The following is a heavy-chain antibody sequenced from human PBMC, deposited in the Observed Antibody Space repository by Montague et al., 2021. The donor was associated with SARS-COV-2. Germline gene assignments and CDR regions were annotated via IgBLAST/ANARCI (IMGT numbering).Heavy chain of an antibody. J-gene: IGHJ6*02. CDR2: IYYSGRT. Sequence: SETLSLTCTVSGGSISGYYWSWIRQSPGKGLEWIGYIYYSGRTKYNPXXXSRVTVSVDRSKNQVSLKLSSATPADTAVYYCARLLRSCSNGVCRTYYYYAMDVWGQGTTVTVSS. CDR3: ARLLRSCSNGVCRTYYYYAMDV. CDR1: GGSISGYY. V-gene: IGHV4-59*01. D-gene: IGHD2-8*01.